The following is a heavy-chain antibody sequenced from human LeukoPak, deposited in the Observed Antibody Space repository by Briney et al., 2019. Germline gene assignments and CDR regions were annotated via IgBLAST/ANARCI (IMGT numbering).Heavy chain of an antibody. CDR2: INHSGNT. CDR3: ARDAVINDFWSPYYYYGMDV. D-gene: IGHD3-3*01. V-gene: IGHV4-34*01. J-gene: IGHJ6*02. CDR1: GGSFSAYY. Sequence: PSETLSLTCAVYGGSFSAYYWNWIRQPPGKGLECIGEINHSGNTNYNPSLKSRVTISIDTSKNQFSLKLSSVTAADTAVYYCARDAVINDFWSPYYYYGMDVWGQGTTVTVSS.